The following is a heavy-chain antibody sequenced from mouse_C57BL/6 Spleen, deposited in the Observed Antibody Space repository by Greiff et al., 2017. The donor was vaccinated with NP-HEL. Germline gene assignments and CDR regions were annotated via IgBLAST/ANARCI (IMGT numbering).Heavy chain of an antibody. J-gene: IGHJ3*01. CDR2: INPNNGGT. V-gene: IGHV1-26*01. CDR1: GYTFTDYY. D-gene: IGHD2-4*01. Sequence: VQLKQSGPELVKPGASVKISCKASGYTFTDYYMNWVKQSHGKSLEWIGDINPNNGGTSYNQKFKGKATLTVDKSSSTAYMELRSLTSEDSAVYYCARPRYYDYDWFAYWGQGTLVTVSA. CDR3: ARPRYYDYDWFAY.